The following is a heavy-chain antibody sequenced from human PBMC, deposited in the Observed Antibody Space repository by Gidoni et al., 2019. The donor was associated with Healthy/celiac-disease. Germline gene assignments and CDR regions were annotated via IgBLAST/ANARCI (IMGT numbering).Heavy chain of an antibody. Sequence: QVQLQESCPGLVKPSQTLSLTCTVPGGSICSGGYYWSWIRQHPGKGLEWIRYIYFSGSTYYNPSLKSRVTISVDTYKNQFSLKLSSVTAEDTAVYYCARDALYYYDSSGYHAFDYWGQGTLVTVSS. V-gene: IGHV4-31*03. D-gene: IGHD3-22*01. CDR1: GGSICSGGYY. CDR2: IYFSGST. CDR3: ARDALYYYDSSGYHAFDY. J-gene: IGHJ4*02.